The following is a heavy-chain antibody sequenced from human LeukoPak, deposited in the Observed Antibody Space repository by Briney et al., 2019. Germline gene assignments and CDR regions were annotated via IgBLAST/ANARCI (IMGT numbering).Heavy chain of an antibody. CDR3: GLSAPMSYDISLHYGIRYYFDY. J-gene: IGHJ4*02. CDR2: IYPGDSDT. CDR1: GASFTSYW. V-gene: IGHV5-51*01. D-gene: IGHD3-22*01. Sequence: GESLKISCKGSGASFTSYWIGWVRQMPGKGLEWMGIIYPGDSDTRYSPSFQGQVTISADKSISTAYLQLRSLKASETDEPNGGLSAPMSYDISLHYGIRYYFDYWGQGTLVTVSS.